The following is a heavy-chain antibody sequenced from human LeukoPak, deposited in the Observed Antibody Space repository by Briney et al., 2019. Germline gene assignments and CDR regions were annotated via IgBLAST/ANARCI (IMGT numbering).Heavy chain of an antibody. V-gene: IGHV1-2*02. Sequence: GASVKVSCKASGYTFTAYYMHWVWQAPGQGLEWMGWINPNSGGTNYAQKSQGRVTMTRDTSISTAYMELSRLRSDDTAVYYCARDYYDSSGFGAFDIWGQGTMVTVSS. D-gene: IGHD3-22*01. J-gene: IGHJ3*02. CDR1: GYTFTAYY. CDR3: ARDYYDSSGFGAFDI. CDR2: INPNSGGT.